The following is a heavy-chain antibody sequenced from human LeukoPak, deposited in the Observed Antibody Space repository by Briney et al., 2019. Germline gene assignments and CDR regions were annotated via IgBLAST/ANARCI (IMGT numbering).Heavy chain of an antibody. CDR3: ARLYCSSTSCYAPES. J-gene: IGHJ4*02. CDR1: GGTFSSYA. D-gene: IGHD2-2*01. V-gene: IGHV1-69*04. CDR2: IIPILGIA. Sequence: SVKVSCKASGGTFSSYAISWVRQAPGQGLEWMGRIIPILGIANYAQKFQGRVTITADKSTSTAYMELSSLRSEDTAVYYCARLYCSSTSCYAPESWGQGTLVTVSS.